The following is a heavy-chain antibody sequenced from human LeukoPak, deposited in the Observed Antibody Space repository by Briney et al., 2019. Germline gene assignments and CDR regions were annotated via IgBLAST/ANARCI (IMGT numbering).Heavy chain of an antibody. J-gene: IGHJ6*02. Sequence: SETLSLICTVSGGSISSSSYYWGWIHQPPGKELEWIGSIYYSGSTYYNPSLKSRVTMSVDTSKNQFSLKLSSVTAADTAVYYCARVPLLWFGELNGMDVWSQGTTVTVSS. V-gene: IGHV4-39*07. D-gene: IGHD3-10*01. CDR3: ARVPLLWFGELNGMDV. CDR1: GGSISSSSYY. CDR2: IYYSGST.